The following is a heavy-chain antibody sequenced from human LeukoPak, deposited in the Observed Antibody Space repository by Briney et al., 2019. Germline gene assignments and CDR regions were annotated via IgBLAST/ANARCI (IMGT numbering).Heavy chain of an antibody. Sequence: ASVKVSCKASGYTFTSYGISWVRQAPGQGLEWMGWISAYNGNTNYAQKLQGRVTMTTDTSTSTAYMELRSLRSDDTAVYYCATVDDILTGYSFDYWGQGTLVTVSS. CDR1: GYTFTSYG. J-gene: IGHJ4*02. V-gene: IGHV1-18*01. CDR3: ATVDDILTGYSFDY. CDR2: ISAYNGNT. D-gene: IGHD3-9*01.